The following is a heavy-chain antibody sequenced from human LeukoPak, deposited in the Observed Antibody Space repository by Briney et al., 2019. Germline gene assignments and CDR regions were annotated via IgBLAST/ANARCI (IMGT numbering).Heavy chain of an antibody. V-gene: IGHV3-30-3*01. CDR1: GFTFSSYA. D-gene: IGHD2-2*01. J-gene: IGHJ6*02. CDR2: ISYDGSNK. CDR3: AMPAGTLSYYGMDV. Sequence: GSLRLSCAASGFTFSSYAMHWVRQAPGKGLEWVAVISYDGSNKYYADSVKGRFTISRDNSKNTLYLQMNSLRAEDTAVYYCAMPAGTLSYYGMDVWGQGTTVTVSS.